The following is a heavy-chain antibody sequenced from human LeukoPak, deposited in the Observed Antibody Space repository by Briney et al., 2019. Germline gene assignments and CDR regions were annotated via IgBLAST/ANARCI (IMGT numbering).Heavy chain of an antibody. D-gene: IGHD6-19*01. CDR3: ARHGPQWLAAFDY. Sequence: SETLSLTCTVSGGSISGYQWSWIRQPPGKGLEWIGYISYSGSTNYNPSLKSRVTISVDTSKNQFSLKLTSVTAADTAVYYCARHGPQWLAAFDYWGQGTLVTVSA. CDR2: ISYSGST. J-gene: IGHJ4*02. V-gene: IGHV4-59*01. CDR1: GGSISGYQ.